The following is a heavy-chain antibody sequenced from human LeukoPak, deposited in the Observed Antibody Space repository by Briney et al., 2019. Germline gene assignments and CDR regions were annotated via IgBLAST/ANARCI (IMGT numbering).Heavy chain of an antibody. CDR1: GGSISSHY. CDR2: IHYSGST. V-gene: IGHV4-59*11. D-gene: IGHD6-13*01. Sequence: SETLSLTCTVSGGSISSHYWTWIRQPPGKGLEWIGYIHYSGSTNYNPSLKSRVSISVDTSKNEFSLKLSSVTAADTAVYYCARALQPGVYAFDIWGQGTMVTVSS. J-gene: IGHJ3*02. CDR3: ARALQPGVYAFDI.